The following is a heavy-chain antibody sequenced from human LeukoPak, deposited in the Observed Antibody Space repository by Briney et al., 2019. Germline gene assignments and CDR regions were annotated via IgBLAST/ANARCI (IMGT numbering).Heavy chain of an antibody. Sequence: SETLSLTCTVSGGSISSNSYYWGWIRQPPGKGLEWIGSIYYSGSTYYNPSLKSRVTISVDTSKNQFSLKLSSVTAADTAVYYCAREEYSSSWYPNLFDYWGQGTLVTVSS. V-gene: IGHV4-39*02. CDR2: IYYSGST. CDR3: AREEYSSSWYPNLFDY. D-gene: IGHD6-13*01. J-gene: IGHJ4*02. CDR1: GGSISSNSYY.